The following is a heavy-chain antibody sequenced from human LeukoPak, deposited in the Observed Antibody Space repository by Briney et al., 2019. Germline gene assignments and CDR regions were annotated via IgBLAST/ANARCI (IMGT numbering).Heavy chain of an antibody. Sequence: ASVKVSRKASGYTFSSYGISWVRQAPGQGLEWKGSISAYNGNTNYRQKLQGRVTMTTDTSTSTACMDLRSLRSDDTAIYYCARDSPDGSGTYYNDSPDYWGQGTLVTVSS. J-gene: IGHJ4*02. CDR3: ARDSPDGSGTYYNDSPDY. CDR1: GYTFSSYG. D-gene: IGHD3-10*01. V-gene: IGHV1-18*01. CDR2: ISAYNGNT.